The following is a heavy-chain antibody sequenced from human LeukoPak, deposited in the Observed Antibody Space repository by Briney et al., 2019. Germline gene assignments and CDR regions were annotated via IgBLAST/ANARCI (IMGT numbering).Heavy chain of an antibody. CDR2: IYYTGST. D-gene: IGHD5-18*01. Sequence: SETLSLTCTVSGGSISSSNYYWAWIRQPPGKGLEWIGNIYYTGSTYYNPSLKSRVTISVDTSKNQFSLKLSSVTAADTAVYYCARRSGYPSPNNYYFDYWGQGTLVTVSS. CDR3: ARRSGYPSPNNYYFDY. V-gene: IGHV4-39*07. J-gene: IGHJ4*02. CDR1: GGSISSSNYY.